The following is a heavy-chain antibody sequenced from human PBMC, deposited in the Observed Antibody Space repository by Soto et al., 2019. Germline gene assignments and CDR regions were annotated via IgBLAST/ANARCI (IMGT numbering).Heavy chain of an antibody. CDR2: ISSSSSTI. D-gene: IGHD5-18*01. V-gene: IGHV3-48*02. Sequence: GGSLRLSCAASGFTFSSYSMNWVRQAPGKGLERVSYISSSSSTIYYADSVKGRFTISRDNAKNSLYLQMNSLRDEDTAVYYCARDPDGYSYGSPYFDYSGQGTLVTVSS. CDR3: ARDPDGYSYGSPYFDY. J-gene: IGHJ4*02. CDR1: GFTFSSYS.